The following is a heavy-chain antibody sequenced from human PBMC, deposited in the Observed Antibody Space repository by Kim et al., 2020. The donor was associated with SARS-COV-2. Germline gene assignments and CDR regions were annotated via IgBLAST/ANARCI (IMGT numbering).Heavy chain of an antibody. CDR2: LNNGGTSS. J-gene: IGHJ4*01. CDR3: ARGGVTGSLLDY. Sequence: GGSLRLSCTASGVSVTTYWMHWVRQVPGKGLQWVSRLNNGGTSSTYADFVKGRFAISRDNLKATLYLRMTSLRAEDTAVYFCARGGVTGSLLDYWG. CDR1: GVSVTTYW. V-gene: IGHV3-74*01. D-gene: IGHD1-1*01.